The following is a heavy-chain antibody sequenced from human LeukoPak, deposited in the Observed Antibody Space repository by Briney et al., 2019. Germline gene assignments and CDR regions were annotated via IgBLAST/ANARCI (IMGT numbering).Heavy chain of an antibody. CDR2: IYYSGST. D-gene: IGHD2-15*01. Sequence: SETLSLXCTVSGGSISNYYWSWIRQPPGKGLEWIGYIYYSGSTNYNPSLKSRVTISVDTSKNQFSLKLSSVTAADTAVYYCARELGYCSGGNCHSLYYFDYWGQGTLVTVSS. J-gene: IGHJ4*02. CDR3: ARELGYCSGGNCHSLYYFDY. CDR1: GGSISNYY. V-gene: IGHV4-59*01.